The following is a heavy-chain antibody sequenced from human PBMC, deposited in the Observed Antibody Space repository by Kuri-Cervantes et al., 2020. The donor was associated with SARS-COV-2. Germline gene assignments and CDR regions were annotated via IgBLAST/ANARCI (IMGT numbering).Heavy chain of an antibody. CDR3: AREGYNFIPFDY. Sequence: GESLKIFCPASGFTLSTYAFSWVRQAPGKGLAWVSFISGTGFNTNYAASVKGRFTVSRDNSKNTLYLQMSSLRSEDTASYYCAREGYNFIPFDYWGQGSLVTVSS. J-gene: IGHJ4*02. D-gene: IGHD5-24*01. V-gene: IGHV3-23*01. CDR1: GFTLSTYA. CDR2: ISGTGFNT.